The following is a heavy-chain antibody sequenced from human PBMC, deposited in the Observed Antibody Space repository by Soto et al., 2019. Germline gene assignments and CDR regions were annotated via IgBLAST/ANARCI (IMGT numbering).Heavy chain of an antibody. D-gene: IGHD3-10*01. J-gene: IGHJ4*02. CDR1: GYTFTSYG. CDR3: ARALILWFGELLSPVDFDY. Sequence: ASVKVSCKASGYTFTSYGISWVRQAPGQGLEWMGWISAYNGNTNYAQKLQGRVTMTTDTSTSTAYMELRSLRSDDTAVYYCARALILWFGELLSPVDFDYWGQGTLATVSS. V-gene: IGHV1-18*01. CDR2: ISAYNGNT.